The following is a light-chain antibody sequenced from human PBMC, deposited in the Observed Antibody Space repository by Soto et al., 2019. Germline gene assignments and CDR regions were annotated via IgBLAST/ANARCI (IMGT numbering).Light chain of an antibody. Sequence: EIVLTQSPATLSLSPGDRAVLSCRASQSVSRSLTWYQHKPGQAPRLLIYDASTRATGIPRRFSGSGSGTDFTLTISSLEPEDFAVYYCQQRSNRFGGGPKVDIK. CDR1: QSVSRS. V-gene: IGKV3-11*01. J-gene: IGKJ4*01. CDR2: DAS. CDR3: QQRSNR.